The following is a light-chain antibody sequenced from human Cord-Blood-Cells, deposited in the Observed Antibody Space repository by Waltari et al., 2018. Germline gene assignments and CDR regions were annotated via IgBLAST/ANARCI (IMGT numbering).Light chain of an antibody. CDR2: WAS. CDR1: QSVLYSSNNKNY. Sequence: DLVMTQSPDSLAVSLGERATIKCKSSQSVLYSSNNKNYLAWYQQKPGQPPKLLIYWASTRESGVPDRFSGSGSETDFTLTISSLQAEDVAVYYCQQYYSTPPVTFGPGTKVDIK. V-gene: IGKV4-1*01. J-gene: IGKJ3*01. CDR3: QQYYSTPPVT.